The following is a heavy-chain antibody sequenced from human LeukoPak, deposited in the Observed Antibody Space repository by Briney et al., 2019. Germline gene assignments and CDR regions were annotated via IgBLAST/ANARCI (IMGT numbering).Heavy chain of an antibody. CDR2: ISAYNGNT. J-gene: IGHJ3*02. D-gene: IGHD6-13*01. CDR1: GYTFTSYG. CDR3: ARSRRSWLFFDAFDI. V-gene: IGHV1-18*01. Sequence: ASVKVSCEASGYTFTSYGISWVRQPPGQGREWMVWISAYNGNTNYAQKLQGRVTMTTDTSTRTDYMELRSLRSDDTAVYYCARSRRSWLFFDAFDIWGQGTMVTVSS.